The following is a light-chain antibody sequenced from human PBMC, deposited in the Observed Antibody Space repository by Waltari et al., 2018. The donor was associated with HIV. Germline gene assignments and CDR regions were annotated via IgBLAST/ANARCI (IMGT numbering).Light chain of an antibody. CDR1: SRYVRGYNY. Sequence: QSALTQPRSVSGSPGQSVTISCTGTSRYVRGYNYVHWYQQHPGKAPKLMIYDVSKRPSGVPDRFSGSKSGNTASLTISGLQAEDEADYYCCSYAGSYTWEVFGGGTKLTVL. CDR2: DVS. CDR3: CSYAGSYTWEV. J-gene: IGLJ2*01. V-gene: IGLV2-11*01.